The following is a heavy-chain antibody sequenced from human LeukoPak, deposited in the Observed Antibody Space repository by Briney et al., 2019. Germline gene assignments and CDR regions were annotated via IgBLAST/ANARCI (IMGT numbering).Heavy chain of an antibody. Sequence: PGGSLRLSCAAPGFTFSSYATSWVRQAPGKGLEWVSAISGSGGSTYYADSAKGRFTISRDNSKNTLYLQMNSLRAEDTAVYYCASEIVVVVAGTADGDDCWGQETLVSVCS. D-gene: IGHD2-15*01. V-gene: IGHV3-23*01. CDR2: ISGSGGST. CDR1: GFTFSSYA. CDR3: ASEIVVVVAGTADGDDC. J-gene: IGHJ4*01.